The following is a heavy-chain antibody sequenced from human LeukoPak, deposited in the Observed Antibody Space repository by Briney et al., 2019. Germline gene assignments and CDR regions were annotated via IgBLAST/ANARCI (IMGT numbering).Heavy chain of an antibody. CDR1: GFTFSDSY. CDR2: ISISSSTI. J-gene: IGHJ4*02. V-gene: IGHV3-11*04. CDR3: ARIHGGYPFDY. D-gene: IGHD2-15*01. Sequence: GGSLRLSCTASGFTFSDSYMTWIRQAPGKGLEWISYISISSSTIYYADSVKGRFTISRDNAKNSLYLQMNSLRAEDTAVYFCARIHGGYPFDYWGQGTLVTVSS.